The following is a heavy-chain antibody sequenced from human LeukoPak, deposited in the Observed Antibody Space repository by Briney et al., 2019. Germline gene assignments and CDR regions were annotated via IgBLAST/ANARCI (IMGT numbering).Heavy chain of an antibody. J-gene: IGHJ4*02. CDR2: ISSNGGST. D-gene: IGHD2-8*01. V-gene: IGHV3-64D*09. CDR3: VKSTLYHRSNGVCYAGFDY. CDR1: GFTFSSYA. Sequence: GGSLRLSCSASGFTFSSYAMYWVRQGPGKGLEYVSAISSNGGSTYYADSVKGRFTISRGNSKNTLYLQMSSLRAEDTAVYYCVKSTLYHRSNGVCYAGFDYWGQGTLVTVSS.